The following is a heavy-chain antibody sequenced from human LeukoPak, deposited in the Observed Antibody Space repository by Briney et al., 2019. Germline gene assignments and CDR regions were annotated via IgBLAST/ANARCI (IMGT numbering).Heavy chain of an antibody. J-gene: IGHJ4*02. Sequence: SETLSLTCTVSGGSISSYYWSWIRQPPGKGLEWIGYIYYSGCTNYNPSLKSRVTISVDTSKNQFSLKLSSVTAADTAVYYCARRPGSYESGHGDDNWGQGILVTVSS. D-gene: IGHD3-3*01. CDR3: ARRPGSYESGHGDDN. CDR1: GGSISSYY. CDR2: IYYSGCT. V-gene: IGHV4-59*01.